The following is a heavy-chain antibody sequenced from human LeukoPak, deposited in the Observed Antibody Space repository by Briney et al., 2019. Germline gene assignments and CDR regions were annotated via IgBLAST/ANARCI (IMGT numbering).Heavy chain of an antibody. CDR2: IYSGGST. D-gene: IGHD3-10*01. V-gene: IGHV3-53*01. Sequence: RGSLRLSCAASGFTVSSNYMSWVRQAPGKGLEWVSVIYSGGSTYYADSVKGRFTISRDNSKNTLYLQMNSLRAEDTAVYHCARDRDSGYFDYWGQGTLVTVSS. CDR1: GFTVSSNY. CDR3: ARDRDSGYFDY. J-gene: IGHJ4*02.